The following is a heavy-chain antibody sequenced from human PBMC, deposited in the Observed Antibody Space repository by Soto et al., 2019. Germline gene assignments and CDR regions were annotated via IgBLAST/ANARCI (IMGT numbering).Heavy chain of an antibody. CDR1: GFTFTRYS. J-gene: IGHJ4*02. V-gene: IGHV3-21*06. CDR3: ARESEDLTSNFDY. Sequence: GGSLRLSCAASGFTFTRYSMNWVRQAPGKGLEWVSSISSTTNYIYYGDSMKGRFTISRDNAKTSLYLEMNSLRAEDTAVYYCARESEDLTSNFDYWGQGTLVTVSS. CDR2: ISSTTNYI.